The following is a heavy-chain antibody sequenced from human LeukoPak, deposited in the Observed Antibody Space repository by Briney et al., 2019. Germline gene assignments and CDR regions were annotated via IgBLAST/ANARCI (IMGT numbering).Heavy chain of an antibody. Sequence: SEPLYLTFTVSGGSVSSHYWTWIRQPPGKGLEWIGYIYYSGSTKYNPSLKSRVTISVDTSKNQFSLKLSSVTAADTAVYYCAREGSDYDAFDIWGQGTMVTVSS. CDR3: AREGSDYDAFDI. D-gene: IGHD1-26*01. CDR1: GGSVSSHY. V-gene: IGHV4-59*02. J-gene: IGHJ3*02. CDR2: IYYSGST.